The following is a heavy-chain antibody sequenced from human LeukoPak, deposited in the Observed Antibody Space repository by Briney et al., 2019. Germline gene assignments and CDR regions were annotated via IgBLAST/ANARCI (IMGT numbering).Heavy chain of an antibody. CDR1: GGSISSYY. J-gene: IGHJ4*02. CDR3: ARTSGSYSDY. V-gene: IGHV4-59*01. D-gene: IGHD1-26*01. CDR2: IYYSGST. Sequence: SETLSLTCTVSGGSISSYYWSWIRQPPGKGLEWIGYIYYSGSTNYNPSLKSRVTISVETSKNQFSLKLSSVTAADTAMYYCARTSGSYSDYWGQGTLVTVSS.